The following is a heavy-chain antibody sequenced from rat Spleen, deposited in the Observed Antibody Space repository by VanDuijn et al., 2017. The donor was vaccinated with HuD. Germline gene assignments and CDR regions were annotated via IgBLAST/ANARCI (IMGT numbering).Heavy chain of an antibody. V-gene: IGHV5-31*01. Sequence: EVQLVESGGGLVQPGGSLKLSCVASGFTFNNYWMTWIRQAPGRGLEWVASITNASGRTYYSDFVKGRFTISRDTAQNTLYLQMNSLRSEDTATYYCARGTYFRYWGQGVMVTVSS. CDR1: GFTFNNYW. CDR3: ARGTYFRY. D-gene: IGHD4-6*01. J-gene: IGHJ2*01. CDR2: ITNASGRT.